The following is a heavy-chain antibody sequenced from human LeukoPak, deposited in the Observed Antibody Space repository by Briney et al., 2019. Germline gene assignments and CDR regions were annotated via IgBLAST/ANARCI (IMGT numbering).Heavy chain of an antibody. J-gene: IGHJ5*02. CDR2: MNPNNGNT. D-gene: IGHD3-10*01. V-gene: IGHV1-8*02. CDR1: GFTFTSYD. Sequence: ASVKVSCKASGFTFTSYDINWVRQATGQGLEWMGWMNPNNGNTGYAQKFQGRVTMTRDTSISTAYMELRSLRSEDTAVYYCVRDGEGVAISVNYWFDPWGQRTLVTVSS. CDR3: VRDGEGVAISVNYWFDP.